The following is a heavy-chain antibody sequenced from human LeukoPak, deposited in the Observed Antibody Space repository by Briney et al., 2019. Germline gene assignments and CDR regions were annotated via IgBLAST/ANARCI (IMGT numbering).Heavy chain of an antibody. V-gene: IGHV1-69*05. Sequence: GASVKVSCKGSGYNFDRYGVNWVRQAPGQGLEWMGGIIPIFGTANYAQKFQGRVTITTDESTSTAYMELSSLRSEDTAVYYCASGDWGFGAFDIWGQGTMVTVSS. D-gene: IGHD7-27*01. J-gene: IGHJ3*02. CDR1: GYNFDRYG. CDR2: IIPIFGTA. CDR3: ASGDWGFGAFDI.